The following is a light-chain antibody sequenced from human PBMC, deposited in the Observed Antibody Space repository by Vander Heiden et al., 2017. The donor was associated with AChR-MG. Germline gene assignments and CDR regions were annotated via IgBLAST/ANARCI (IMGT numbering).Light chain of an antibody. J-gene: IGKJ4*01. CDR3: QQYNNWLLLT. CDR2: GAS. Sequence: EIVMTQSPATLSVSPGERATLSCRASQSVSSTFASYHQKPAQAPRLLLYGASTRATGIPDRFSGSGSGTEFTLTISSLQSEDFAVYYCQQYNNWLLLTFGGGTKVEIK. CDR1: QSVSST. V-gene: IGKV3-15*01.